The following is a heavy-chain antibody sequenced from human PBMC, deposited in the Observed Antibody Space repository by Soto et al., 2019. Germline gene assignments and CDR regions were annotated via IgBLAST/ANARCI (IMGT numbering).Heavy chain of an antibody. J-gene: IGHJ4*02. CDR2: INPSGGST. CDR3: ARDDQDGYNWGTFDY. Sequence: ASVKVSCKASGYTFTSYYMHWVRQAPGQGLEWMGIINPSGGSTSYAQKFQGRVTMTRDTSTSTVYMELSSLRSEDTAVYYCARDDQDGYNWGTFDYWGQGTLVTVSS. CDR1: GYTFTSYY. D-gene: IGHD5-12*01. V-gene: IGHV1-46*01.